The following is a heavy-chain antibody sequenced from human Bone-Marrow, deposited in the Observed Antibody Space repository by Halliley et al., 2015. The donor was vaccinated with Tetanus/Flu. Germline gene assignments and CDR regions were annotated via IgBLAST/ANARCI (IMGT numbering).Heavy chain of an antibody. J-gene: IGHJ6*02. D-gene: IGHD2-2*01. CDR2: IYYRGST. Sequence: TLSLTCIVSGGSINDDYWSWIRQPPGQGLEWVGYIYYRGSTKYNPSLKSRVTISVDTSNNEFSLKLSSVTVADTAVYYCARVDCSSTSCYYQMDVWGLGTKVIVSS. CDR3: ARVDCSSTSCYYQMDV. V-gene: IGHV4-59*12. CDR1: GGSINDDY.